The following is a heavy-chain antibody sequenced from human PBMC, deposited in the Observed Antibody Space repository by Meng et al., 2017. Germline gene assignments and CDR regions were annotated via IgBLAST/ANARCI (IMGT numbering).Heavy chain of an antibody. D-gene: IGHD1-20*01. Sequence: GESLIIPCAVPGFPFSISAMTWIRQAPGKGLEWVSGVTHSGDIIYYAGSVKGRFTISRDNSKNTLYLQMSSLTAEDTAIYYCATDLITGTRDPNDYWGQGTLVTVYS. V-gene: IGHV3-23*01. CDR3: ATDLITGTRDPNDY. CDR1: GFPFSISA. CDR2: VTHSGDII. J-gene: IGHJ4*02.